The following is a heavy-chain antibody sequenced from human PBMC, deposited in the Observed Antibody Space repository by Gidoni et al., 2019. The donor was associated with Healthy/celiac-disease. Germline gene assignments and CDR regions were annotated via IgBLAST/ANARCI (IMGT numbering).Heavy chain of an antibody. CDR3: AEKSGWSSGWYGY. J-gene: IGHJ4*02. CDR2: ISGSGGST. Sequence: EVQLLESGGGLVQPGGSLRLSCAASGFTFSSYAMSWVRQAPGKGLEWVSAISGSGGSTYYADSVKGRFTISRDNSKNTLYLQMNSLRAEDTAVYYCAEKSGWSSGWYGYWGQGTLVTVSS. D-gene: IGHD6-19*01. V-gene: IGHV3-23*01. CDR1: GFTFSSYA.